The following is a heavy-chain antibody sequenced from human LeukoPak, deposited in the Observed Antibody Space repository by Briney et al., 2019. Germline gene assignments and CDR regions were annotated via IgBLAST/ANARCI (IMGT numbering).Heavy chain of an antibody. D-gene: IGHD5-12*01. CDR1: GYTFTGYY. Sequence: ASVKVSCKASGYTFTGYYMHWVRQAPGQGLEWMGWINPNSGGTNYAQKFQGRVTMTRDTSISTAYMELSSLRSEDTAVYYCARGYSGYDLWNYYYYMDVWGKGTTVTISS. CDR3: ARGYSGYDLWNYYYYMDV. CDR2: INPNSGGT. J-gene: IGHJ6*03. V-gene: IGHV1-2*02.